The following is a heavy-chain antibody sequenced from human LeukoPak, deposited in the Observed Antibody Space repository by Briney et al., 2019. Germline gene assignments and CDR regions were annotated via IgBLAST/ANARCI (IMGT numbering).Heavy chain of an antibody. Sequence: QPGGSLRLSCAASGFTFSSYAMHWVRQAPGKGLEWVAVISYDGSNKYYADSVKGRFTISRDNSKNTLYLQMDSPGVEDTAVYYCAKAFKSAYDYGPTDSWGQGTLVTVSS. CDR1: GFTFSSYA. V-gene: IGHV3-30*04. CDR2: ISYDGSNK. D-gene: IGHD5-12*01. CDR3: AKAFKSAYDYGPTDS. J-gene: IGHJ4*02.